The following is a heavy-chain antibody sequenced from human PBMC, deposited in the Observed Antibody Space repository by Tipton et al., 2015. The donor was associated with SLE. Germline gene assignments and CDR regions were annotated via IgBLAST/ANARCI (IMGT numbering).Heavy chain of an antibody. V-gene: IGHV1-18*01. J-gene: IGHJ4*02. CDR1: GYSFDMFG. CDR2: ISAYNGNT. CDR3: ARDDYGDPLGY. D-gene: IGHD4-17*01. Sequence: QVQLVQSGAVMKKPGASVKVSCKASGYSFDMFGISWVRQAPGQGPEWMGWISAYNGNTYHAQKFQGRVTMTTDTSTSTAYMEMRSLRFDDTAVYYCARDDYGDPLGYWGQGTLVTVSS.